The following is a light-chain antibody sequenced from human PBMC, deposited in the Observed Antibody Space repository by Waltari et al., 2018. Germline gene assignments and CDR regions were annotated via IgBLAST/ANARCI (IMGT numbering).Light chain of an antibody. Sequence: QSVLTQPPSAAGTPGHRVSISCSGSHANLGRHYLYCYQQFPGMAPKLLIYRNNQRPSGVPDRFSGSQFGTSASLAISGLRSEDEAVYYCASWDDSHYVFGTGTKVTVL. V-gene: IGLV1-47*01. CDR1: HANLGRHY. CDR2: RNN. J-gene: IGLJ1*01. CDR3: ASWDDSHYV.